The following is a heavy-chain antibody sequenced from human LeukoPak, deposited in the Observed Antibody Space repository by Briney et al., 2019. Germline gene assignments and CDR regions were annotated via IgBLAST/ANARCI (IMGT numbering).Heavy chain of an antibody. D-gene: IGHD4-23*01. CDR1: GFTFSSYA. CDR3: AKPGGGNQPDPLGYFDL. J-gene: IGHJ2*01. Sequence: GGSLRLSCAASGFTFSSYAMSWVRQAPGKGLEWVSAISGSGGSTYYADSVKGRFTISRDNSKNTLYLQMNSLRAEDTAVYYCAKPGGGNQPDPLGYFDLWGRGTLVTVSS. CDR2: ISGSGGST. V-gene: IGHV3-23*01.